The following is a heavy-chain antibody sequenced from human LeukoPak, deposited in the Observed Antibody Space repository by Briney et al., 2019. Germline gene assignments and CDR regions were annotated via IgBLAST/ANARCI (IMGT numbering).Heavy chain of an antibody. CDR1: GGSISTYY. J-gene: IGHJ6*03. Sequence: PSETLSLTCTVSGGSISTYYWSWIRQPPGKGLEWIGYIYYTGSTNYNPSLKSRVTISVDTSKNQFSLKLSSVTAADTAVYYCARAAYNWNDYSYYYYYMDVWGKGTTVTVSS. D-gene: IGHD1-1*01. V-gene: IGHV4-59*01. CDR2: IYYTGST. CDR3: ARAAYNWNDYSYYYYYMDV.